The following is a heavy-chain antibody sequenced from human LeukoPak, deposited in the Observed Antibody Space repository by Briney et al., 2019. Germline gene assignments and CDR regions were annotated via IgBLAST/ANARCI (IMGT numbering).Heavy chain of an antibody. V-gene: IGHV3-7*01. CDR1: GFTFSSYS. J-gene: IGHJ4*02. Sequence: GGSLRLSCAASGFTFSSYSMNWVRQAPGKGLEWVAKIKQGGNEIHYVESVKGRFTISRDNAKNSLYLQMNSLRAEDTAIYYCARGSSAAAESYFDSWGQGTLVTVSS. CDR3: ARGSSAAAESYFDS. CDR2: IKQGGNEI. D-gene: IGHD6-25*01.